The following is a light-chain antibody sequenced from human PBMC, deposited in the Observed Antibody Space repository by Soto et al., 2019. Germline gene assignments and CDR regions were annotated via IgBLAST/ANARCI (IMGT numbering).Light chain of an antibody. CDR3: QQRSNWPLT. V-gene: IGKV3-11*01. CDR2: DAS. CDR1: QSVSSY. Sequence: EIVSTQSPATLSLSPGERATLSCRASQSVSSYLAWYQQKPGQAPRLLIYDASNRATGIPARFSGSGSGTDLPLTISSLEPEDFAVYYCQQRSNWPLTFGPGTKVDIK. J-gene: IGKJ3*01.